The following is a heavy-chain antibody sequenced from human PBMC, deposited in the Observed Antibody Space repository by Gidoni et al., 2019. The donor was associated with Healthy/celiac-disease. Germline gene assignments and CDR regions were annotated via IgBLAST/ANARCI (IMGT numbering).Heavy chain of an antibody. CDR2: ISWNSGSI. Sequence: EVHLVSSGGGLVPPGRSVRLSCAASGFAFDDYAMHWVRQAQGKGRERVSGISWNSGSIGYADSVKGGFTISRDNAKNSLYLQMNSLRAEDTALYYCAKGVYNWNYLDYWGQGTLVTVSS. J-gene: IGHJ4*02. CDR3: AKGVYNWNYLDY. V-gene: IGHV3-9*01. CDR1: GFAFDDYA. D-gene: IGHD1-20*01.